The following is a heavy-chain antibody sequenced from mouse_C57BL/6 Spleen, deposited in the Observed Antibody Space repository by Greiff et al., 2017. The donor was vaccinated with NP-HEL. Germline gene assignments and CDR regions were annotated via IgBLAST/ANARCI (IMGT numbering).Heavy chain of an antibody. V-gene: IGHV1-52*01. D-gene: IGHD1-1*01. CDR1: GYTFTSYW. CDR3: ARGDYGSSFSYAMDY. Sequence: QVQLKQPGAELVRPGSSVKLSCKASGYTFTSYWMHWVKQRPIQGLEWIGNIDPSDSETHYNQKFKDKATLTVDKSSSTAYMQLSSLTSEDSAVYYCARGDYGSSFSYAMDYWGQGTSVTVSS. J-gene: IGHJ4*01. CDR2: IDPSDSET.